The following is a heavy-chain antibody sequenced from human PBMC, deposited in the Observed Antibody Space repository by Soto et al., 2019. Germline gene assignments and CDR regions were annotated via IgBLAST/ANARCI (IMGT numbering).Heavy chain of an antibody. CDR3: ARGGIAADNDY. CDR2: IYYSGST. Sequence: PSETLSLTCTVSGGSISSGDYYWSWIRQPPGKGLEWIGYIYYSGSTYYNPSLKSRVTISVDTSKNQFSLKLSSVTAADTAVYYCARGGIAADNDYWGQGTLVTVSS. V-gene: IGHV4-30-4*01. D-gene: IGHD6-13*01. CDR1: GGSISSGDYY. J-gene: IGHJ4*02.